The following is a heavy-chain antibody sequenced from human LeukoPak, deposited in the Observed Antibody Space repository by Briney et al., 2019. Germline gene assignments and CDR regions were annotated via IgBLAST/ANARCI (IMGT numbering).Heavy chain of an antibody. D-gene: IGHD4-23*01. J-gene: IGHJ4*02. Sequence: PSETLSLTCTVSGGSIRSDYWSWVRQPPGKGLEWIGYIHYSGSTNYNASLKSRLTMSVDMSKNQFSLILTSVTAADTAVYYCARLGRKTTVVPPDFDCWGQGTLVTVSS. V-gene: IGHV4-59*01. CDR2: IHYSGST. CDR1: GGSIRSDY. CDR3: ARLGRKTTVVPPDFDC.